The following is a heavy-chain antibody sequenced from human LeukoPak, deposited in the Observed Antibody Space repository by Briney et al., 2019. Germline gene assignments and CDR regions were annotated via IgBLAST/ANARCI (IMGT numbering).Heavy chain of an antibody. D-gene: IGHD3-22*01. J-gene: IGHJ3*02. CDR1: GFTFSSYG. V-gene: IGHV3-33*01. CDR3: AREYYYDSSLAFDI. Sequence: GGSLRLSCAASGFTFSSYGMDWVRQAPGKGLEGVAAIWYDGSNKHYADSVKGRFTISRDNSKNTLYLQMNSLRAEDTAVYYCAREYYYDSSLAFDIWGQGTMVTVSS. CDR2: IWYDGSNK.